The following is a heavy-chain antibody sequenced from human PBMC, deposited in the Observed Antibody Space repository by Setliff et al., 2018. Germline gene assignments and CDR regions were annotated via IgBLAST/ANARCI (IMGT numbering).Heavy chain of an antibody. D-gene: IGHD4-17*01. CDR3: ARLTTLTTWFELGAFDI. Sequence: SETLSLTCTVSGGSISSSSYYWGWVRQSPGKGLEWIGTSESTYNNPSFKSRLTISVDTSKNQFSLKLSSVTAADTAVYYCARLTTLTTWFELGAFDIWGQGTMVTVSS. J-gene: IGHJ3*02. V-gene: IGHV4-39*01. CDR2: SEST. CDR1: GGSISSSSYY.